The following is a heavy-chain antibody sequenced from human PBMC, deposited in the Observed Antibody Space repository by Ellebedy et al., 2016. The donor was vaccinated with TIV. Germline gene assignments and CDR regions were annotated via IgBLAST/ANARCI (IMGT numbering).Heavy chain of an antibody. CDR2: IKSDGTYT. J-gene: IGHJ3*01. V-gene: IGHV3-74*01. Sequence: GESLKISXAASGFSFSTYWMHWVRQAPGKGLVWVSHIKSDGTYTNYADSVRGRFTISRDNAKNTLYLQMNSLRADDTAVYYCAAAFDFWGQGTMVSVSS. CDR1: GFSFSTYW. CDR3: AAAFDF.